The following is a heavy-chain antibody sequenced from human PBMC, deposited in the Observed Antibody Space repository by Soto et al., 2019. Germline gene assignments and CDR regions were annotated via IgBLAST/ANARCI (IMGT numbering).Heavy chain of an antibody. CDR2: IWYDGSNK. CDR3: ARDKMTTVSTMWFDP. CDR1: GFTFSSYG. Sequence: QVQLVESGGGVVQPGRSLRLSCAASGFTFSSYGMHWVRQAPGKGLEWVAVIWYDGSNKYYADSVKGRFTISRDNSKNTLYLQMTSLRAEDMAVYYCARDKMTTVSTMWFDPWGQGTLVTGSS. V-gene: IGHV3-33*01. D-gene: IGHD4-17*01. J-gene: IGHJ5*02.